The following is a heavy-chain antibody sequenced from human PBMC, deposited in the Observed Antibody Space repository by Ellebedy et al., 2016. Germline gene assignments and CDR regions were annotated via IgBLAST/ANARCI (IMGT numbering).Heavy chain of an antibody. D-gene: IGHD3-10*01. V-gene: IGHV1-18*01. CDR1: GYTFTSYG. Sequence: ASVKVSCKASGYTFTSYGISWVRQAPGEGLEWMGWISAYSGHTKYAETLQGRVTLTTDPSTNIAYMDLRSLSPDDTAVYYCARELVRGSYYYGMDVWGQGTTVTVSS. CDR3: ARELVRGSYYYGMDV. J-gene: IGHJ6*02. CDR2: ISAYSGHT.